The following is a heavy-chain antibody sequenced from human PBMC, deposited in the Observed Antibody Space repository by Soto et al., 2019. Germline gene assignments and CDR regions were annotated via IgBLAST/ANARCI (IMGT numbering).Heavy chain of an antibody. CDR3: AREGHYDSSGYYHNFDY. CDR1: GGSISSGDYY. J-gene: IGHJ4*02. V-gene: IGHV4-30-4*01. D-gene: IGHD3-22*01. Sequence: PSETLSLTCTVSGGSISSGDYYWSWIRQPPGKGLEWIGYIYYSGSTYYNPSLKSRVTISVDTSKNQFSLKLSSVTAADTAVYYCAREGHYDSSGYYHNFDYWGQGTLVTVS. CDR2: IYYSGST.